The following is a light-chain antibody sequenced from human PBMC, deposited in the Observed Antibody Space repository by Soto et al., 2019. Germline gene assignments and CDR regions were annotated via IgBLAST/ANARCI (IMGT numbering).Light chain of an antibody. V-gene: IGLV2-23*01. Sequence: QSVLTQPGSVYGSPGQSITISCSGTSSDIGSYNLVSWYQQHPGKAPKVIIFEGSRLPSGVSSRFSGSKSGNTASLTISGLRPEDEADYYCSSYAGSNVLVVFGGGTKLTVL. CDR3: SSYAGSNVLVV. CDR1: SSDIGSYNL. J-gene: IGLJ2*01. CDR2: EGS.